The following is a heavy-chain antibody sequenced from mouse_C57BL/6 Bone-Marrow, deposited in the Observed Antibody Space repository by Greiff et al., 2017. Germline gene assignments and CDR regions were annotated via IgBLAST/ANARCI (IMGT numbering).Heavy chain of an antibody. CDR2: IYPRSGNT. V-gene: IGHV1-81*01. D-gene: IGHD1-1*01. J-gene: IGHJ2*01. CDR1: GYTFTSYG. CDR3: ARLSVITTVVAFDY. Sequence: QVQLQQSGAELARPGASVKLSCKASGYTFTSYGISWVKQRTGQGLEWIGEIYPRSGNTYYNEKFKGKATLTADKSSSTAYMELRSLTSEDSAVYFCARLSVITTVVAFDYWGQGTTLTVSS.